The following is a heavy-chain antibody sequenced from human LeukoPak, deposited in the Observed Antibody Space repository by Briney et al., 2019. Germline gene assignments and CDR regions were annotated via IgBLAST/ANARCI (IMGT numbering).Heavy chain of an antibody. J-gene: IGHJ5*02. CDR1: GGSFSGYY. V-gene: IGHV4-34*01. Sequence: SETPSLTCAVYGGSFSGYYWSWIRQPPGKGLEWIGEINHSGSTNYNPSLKSRVTISVDTSKNQFSLKLSSVTAADTAVYYCARGSNDYVWGSYRYHNWFDPWGQGTLVTVSS. D-gene: IGHD3-16*02. CDR3: ARGSNDYVWGSYRYHNWFDP. CDR2: INHSGST.